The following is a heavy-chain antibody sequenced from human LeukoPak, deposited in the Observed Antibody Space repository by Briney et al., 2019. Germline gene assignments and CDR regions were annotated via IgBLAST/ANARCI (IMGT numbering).Heavy chain of an antibody. Sequence: SETLSLTCTVSGGSISSYYWSWIRQPPGKGLEWIGYIYYSGSTNYNPSLKSRVTISVDTSKNQFSLKLSSVTAADTAVYYCARGKGYCSSTSCYSGTAFDYWGQGTLVTVSS. V-gene: IGHV4-59*12. D-gene: IGHD2-2*01. CDR1: GGSISSYY. J-gene: IGHJ4*02. CDR2: IYYSGST. CDR3: ARGKGYCSSTSCYSGTAFDY.